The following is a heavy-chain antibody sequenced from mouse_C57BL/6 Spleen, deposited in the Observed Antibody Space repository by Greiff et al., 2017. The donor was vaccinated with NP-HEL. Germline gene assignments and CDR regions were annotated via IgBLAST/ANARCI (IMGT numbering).Heavy chain of an antibody. J-gene: IGHJ2*01. D-gene: IGHD1-1*01. CDR2: ISSGGSYT. CDR3: ARRAYYGSSYAYFDY. CDR1: GFTFSSYG. Sequence: EVQGVESGGDLVKPGGSLKLSCAASGFTFSSYGMSWVRQTPDKRLEWVATISSGGSYTYYPDSVKGRFTISRDNAKNTLYLQMSSLKSEDTAMYYCARRAYYGSSYAYFDYWGQGTTLTVSS. V-gene: IGHV5-6*01.